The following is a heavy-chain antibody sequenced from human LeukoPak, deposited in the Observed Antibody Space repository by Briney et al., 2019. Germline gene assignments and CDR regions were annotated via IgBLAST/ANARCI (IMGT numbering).Heavy chain of an antibody. J-gene: IGHJ4*02. V-gene: IGHV4-59*01. D-gene: IGHD3-3*01. CDR3: ARAPRRITIFGVVITQFDY. CDR1: GGSISSYY. Sequence: KPSETLSLTCTVSGGSISSYYWCWIRQPPGKGLEWIGNIYYSGSTNYNPSLKSRVTISVDTSKNQFSLKLSSVTAADTAVYYCARAPRRITIFGVVITQFDYWGQGTLVTVSS. CDR2: IYYSGST.